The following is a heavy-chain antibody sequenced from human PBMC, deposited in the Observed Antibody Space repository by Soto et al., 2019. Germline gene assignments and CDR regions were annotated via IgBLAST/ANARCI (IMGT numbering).Heavy chain of an antibody. CDR1: TESLRGYY. V-gene: IGHV4-34*01. D-gene: IGHD6-19*01. CDR2: ISQSGFT. J-gene: IGHJ5*02. Sequence: QVQLQQRGAGLLRPSETLSLTCAVSTESLRGYYWTWIRQSPGEGLEWIGEISQSGFTNYNPSLESRVTLSVDTSKSEFSLHLTSMTAADTALYYCARGLFSSGWYSYFDPWGQGTPVTVSS. CDR3: ARGLFSSGWYSYFDP.